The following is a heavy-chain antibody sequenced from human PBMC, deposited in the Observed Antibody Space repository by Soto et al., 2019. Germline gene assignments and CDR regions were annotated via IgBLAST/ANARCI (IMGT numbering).Heavy chain of an antibody. CDR2: ISGSGGST. Sequence: GGSLRLSCAASGFTFSSYAMSWVRQAPGKGLEWVSAISGSGGSTYYADSVKGRFTISRDNSKNTLYLQMNSLRAEDTAVYYCAKDPEYSGSYYTSAFDIWGQGTMVTVSS. J-gene: IGHJ3*02. CDR3: AKDPEYSGSYYTSAFDI. CDR1: GFTFSSYA. V-gene: IGHV3-23*01. D-gene: IGHD1-26*01.